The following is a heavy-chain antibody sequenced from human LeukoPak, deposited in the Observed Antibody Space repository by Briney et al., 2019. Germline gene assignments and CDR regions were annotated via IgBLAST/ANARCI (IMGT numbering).Heavy chain of an antibody. V-gene: IGHV4-34*01. D-gene: IGHD2-8*01. CDR1: GGSFSGYY. CDR3: ARDAEGVHYFDY. J-gene: IGHJ4*02. CDR2: INHSGST. Sequence: SETLSLTCAVYGGSFSGYYWSWIRQPPGKGLEWIGEINHSGSTNYNPSLKSRVTISVDTSKNQFSLKLSSVTAADTAVYYCARDAEGVHYFDYWGQGTLVTVSS.